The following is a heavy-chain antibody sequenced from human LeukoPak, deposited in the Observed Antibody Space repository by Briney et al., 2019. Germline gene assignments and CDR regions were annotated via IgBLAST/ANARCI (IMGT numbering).Heavy chain of an antibody. CDR1: GFSLNTRGVG. CDR3: AHRKNYYDSSVFDN. V-gene: IGHV2-5*02. D-gene: IGHD3-22*01. CDR2: IYWDDDR. J-gene: IGHJ4*02. Sequence: SGPTLVNPTQTLTLTCTFSGFSLNTRGVGVGWIRQPPRRALEWLALIYWDDDRRYSPSLKSRLTITKDTSKNQVVLTMTNMDPVDTATYLCAHRKNYYDSSVFDNWGQGTLVTVSS.